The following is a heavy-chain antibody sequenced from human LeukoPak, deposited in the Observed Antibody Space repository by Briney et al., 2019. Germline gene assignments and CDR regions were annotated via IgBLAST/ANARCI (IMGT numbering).Heavy chain of an antibody. CDR2: IYYSGST. D-gene: IGHD3-10*01. CDR1: GGSISGYY. Sequence: SETLSLTCTVSGGSISGYYWSWIRQPPGKGLEWIGYIYYSGSTSYNPSLKSRVTISVDTSKNQFSLKLSSVTAADTAVYYCARDTYYYGSGSQRFWLYWGQGTLVTVSS. CDR3: ARDTYYYGSGSQRFWLY. J-gene: IGHJ4*02. V-gene: IGHV4-59*01.